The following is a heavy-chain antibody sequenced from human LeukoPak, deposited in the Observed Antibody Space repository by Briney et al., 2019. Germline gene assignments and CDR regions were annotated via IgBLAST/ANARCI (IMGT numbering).Heavy chain of an antibody. CDR3: ARKLRLGGNWFDP. Sequence: SVKVSCKTSGGTFTSYAITWVRQAPGQGLESMGKIIPISGTTNYAQKFQGRVTFTADESTSTAFMELSSLRSEDTALYYCARKLRLGGNWFDPWGQGTLVTVSS. CDR1: GGTFTSYA. D-gene: IGHD2-21*01. CDR2: IIPISGTT. V-gene: IGHV1-69*15. J-gene: IGHJ5*02.